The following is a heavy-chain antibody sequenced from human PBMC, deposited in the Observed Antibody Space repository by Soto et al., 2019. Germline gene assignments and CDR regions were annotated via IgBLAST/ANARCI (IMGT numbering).Heavy chain of an antibody. D-gene: IGHD3-3*01. V-gene: IGHV3-30-3*01. J-gene: IGHJ6*02. CDR2: ISYDGSNK. CDR3: ARAYDFWSGYYHNYYYYYGMDV. Sequence: GSLRLSCAASGFTFSSYAMHWVRQAPGKGLEWVAVISYDGSNKYYADSVKGRFTISRDNSKNTLYLQMNSLRAEDTAVYYCARAYDFWSGYYHNYYYYYGMDVWGQGTTVTVSS. CDR1: GFTFSSYA.